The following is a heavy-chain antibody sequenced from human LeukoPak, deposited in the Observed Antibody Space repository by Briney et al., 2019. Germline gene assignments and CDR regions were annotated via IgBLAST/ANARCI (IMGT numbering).Heavy chain of an antibody. Sequence: GGSLRLSYAASGFTFSSYDMHWVRQATGKGLEWVSAIGTAGDTYYPGSVKGRFTISRENAKNSLYLQMNSLRAGDTAVYYCARSSELERRGGLDYWGQGTLVTVSS. CDR3: ARSSELERRGGLDY. D-gene: IGHD1-1*01. V-gene: IGHV3-13*01. CDR1: GFTFSSYD. CDR2: IGTAGDT. J-gene: IGHJ4*02.